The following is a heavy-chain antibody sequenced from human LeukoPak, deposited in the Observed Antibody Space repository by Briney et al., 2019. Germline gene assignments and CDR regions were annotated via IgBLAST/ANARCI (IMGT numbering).Heavy chain of an antibody. CDR3: AKTERFDP. V-gene: IGHV3-23*01. Sequence: GGSLRLSCAASGFTFGGSVMSWVRQAPGKGPEWVSTISTSGTYTQFADSVKGRFTISRDNSKNTLYLQMNSLRVEDTAVYYCAKTERFDPWGQGTLVTVSS. CDR2: ISTSGTYT. J-gene: IGHJ5*02. CDR1: GFTFGGSV.